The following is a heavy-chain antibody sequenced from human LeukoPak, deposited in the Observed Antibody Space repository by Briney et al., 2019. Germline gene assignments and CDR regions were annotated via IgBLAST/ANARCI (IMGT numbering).Heavy chain of an antibody. D-gene: IGHD4-17*01. CDR2: IWYDGSNK. Sequence: GGSLRLSCAASGFTHDDYEMSWVRQAPGKGLEWVAVIWYDGSNKYYVDCVKGRFTISRDNSKSTLYLHMNSLRAEDTAVYYCARDGLTVTLDAFDIWGQGTMVTVSS. CDR3: ARDGLTVTLDAFDI. CDR1: GFTHDDYE. V-gene: IGHV3-33*08. J-gene: IGHJ3*02.